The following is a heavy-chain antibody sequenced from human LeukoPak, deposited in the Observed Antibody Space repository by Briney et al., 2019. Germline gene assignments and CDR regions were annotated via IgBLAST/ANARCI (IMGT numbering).Heavy chain of an antibody. V-gene: IGHV3-9*01. CDR2: ISWNSGSI. CDR3: AKDATVTTAWGFLGFDY. CDR1: GFTFDDYA. J-gene: IGHJ4*02. D-gene: IGHD4-11*01. Sequence: GGSLRLSCAASGFTFDDYAMHWVRQAPGKGLEWVSGISWNSGSIGYADSVKGRFTISRDNAKNSLYLQMNSLRAEDTALYYCAKDATVTTAWGFLGFDYWGQGTLVTVSS.